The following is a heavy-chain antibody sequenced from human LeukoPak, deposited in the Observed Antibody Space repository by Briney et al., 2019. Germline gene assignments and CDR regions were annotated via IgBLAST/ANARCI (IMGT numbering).Heavy chain of an antibody. CDR1: GGSISSGGYS. D-gene: IGHD3-10*01. CDR3: ARAVSGVRGLWFDP. Sequence: SETLSLTCAVSGGSISSGGYSWSWIRQPPGKGLEWIGYIYHSGSTYYNPSLKSRVTISVDRSKNQFSLKLSSVTAADTAVYYCARAVSGVRGLWFDPWGQGTLVTVSS. V-gene: IGHV4-30-2*01. CDR2: IYHSGST. J-gene: IGHJ5*02.